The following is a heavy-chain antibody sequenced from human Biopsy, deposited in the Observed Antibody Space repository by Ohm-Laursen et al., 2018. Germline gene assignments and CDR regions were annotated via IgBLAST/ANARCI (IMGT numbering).Heavy chain of an antibody. Sequence: SETLSLTCTVSGGSISSYYWSWIRQPPGKGLEWIGYIYYTGSTNYSPSLKSRVTISVDTSMNHLSLRLTFVTAADTAVYYCARHAPSYSGSYWRYFDLWGRGTLVTVSS. CDR3: ARHAPSYSGSYWRYFDL. V-gene: IGHV4-59*08. CDR2: IYYTGST. CDR1: GGSISSYY. J-gene: IGHJ2*01. D-gene: IGHD1-26*01.